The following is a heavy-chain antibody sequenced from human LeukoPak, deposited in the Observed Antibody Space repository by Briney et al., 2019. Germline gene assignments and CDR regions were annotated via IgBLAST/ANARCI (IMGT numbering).Heavy chain of an antibody. V-gene: IGHV3-23*01. J-gene: IGHJ4*02. CDR2: ISGSGGST. CDR3: AKDRLAGYYDSSELDY. Sequence: GGSLRLSCAASGFTFSSYGMSWVRQAPGKGLEWVSAISGSGGSTYYADSVKGRFTISRDNSKNTLYLQMNSLRAEDTAVYYCAKDRLAGYYDSSELDYWGQGTLVTVSS. CDR1: GFTFSSYG. D-gene: IGHD3-22*01.